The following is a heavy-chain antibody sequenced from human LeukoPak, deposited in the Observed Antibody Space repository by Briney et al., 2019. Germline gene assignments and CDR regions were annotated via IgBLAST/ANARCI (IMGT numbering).Heavy chain of an antibody. D-gene: IGHD3-9*01. V-gene: IGHV1-18*01. Sequence: GASVKVSCKASGYTFTSYGISWVRQAPGQGLEWMGWISAYNGNTNYAQKLQGRVTVTTDTSTSTAYMELRSLRSDDTAVYYCARVLPFDWLLPRNYYYYGMDVWGQGTTVTVSS. CDR3: ARVLPFDWLLPRNYYYYGMDV. CDR2: ISAYNGNT. CDR1: GYTFTSYG. J-gene: IGHJ6*02.